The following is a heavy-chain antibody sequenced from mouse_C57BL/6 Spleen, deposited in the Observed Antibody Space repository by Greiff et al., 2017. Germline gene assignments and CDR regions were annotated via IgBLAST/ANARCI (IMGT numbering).Heavy chain of an antibody. CDR1: GYTFTSYW. V-gene: IGHV1-64*01. J-gene: IGHJ3*01. CDR3: ARGLDGYFWFAY. CDR2: IHPNSGST. D-gene: IGHD2-3*01. Sequence: VQLQQPGAELVKPGASVKLSCKASGYTFTSYWMHWVKQRPGQGPEWIGMIHPNSGSTNYNEKFKSKATLTVDKSSSTAYMQLSSLTSEDSAVYYCARGLDGYFWFAYWGQGTLVTVSA.